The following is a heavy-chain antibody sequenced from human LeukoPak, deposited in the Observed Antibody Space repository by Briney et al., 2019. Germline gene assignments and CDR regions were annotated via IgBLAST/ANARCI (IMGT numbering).Heavy chain of an antibody. V-gene: IGHV3-9*01. Sequence: GRSLRLSCAGSGFIFNNYAVHWVRQPPGKGLEWVSGISWNSGSIDYADSVKGRFAISRDNAKNSLYLQMNSLRVEDTAFYYCAKDNRRHYTSGPNPDSLHWGQGALVTVSS. CDR3: AKDNRRHYTSGPNPDSLH. CDR2: ISWNSGSI. CDR1: GFIFNNYA. J-gene: IGHJ4*02. D-gene: IGHD6-19*01.